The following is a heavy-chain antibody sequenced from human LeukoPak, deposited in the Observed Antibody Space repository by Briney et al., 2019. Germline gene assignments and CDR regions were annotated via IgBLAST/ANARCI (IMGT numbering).Heavy chain of an antibody. CDR3: AKGLQGLLVGDAFDI. V-gene: IGHV3-23*01. CDR1: GFTFSSYG. D-gene: IGHD3-10*01. J-gene: IGHJ3*02. CDR2: ISGSGGST. Sequence: PGGSLRLSCAASGFTFSSYGMHWVRQAPGKGLEWVSAISGSGGSTYYADSVKGRFTISRDISKNTLYLQMNSLRAEDTAVYYCAKGLQGLLVGDAFDIWGQGTMVTVSS.